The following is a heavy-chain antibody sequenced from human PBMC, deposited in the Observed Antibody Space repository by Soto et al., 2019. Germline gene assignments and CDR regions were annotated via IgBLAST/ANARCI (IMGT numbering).Heavy chain of an antibody. J-gene: IGHJ3*01. CDR3: ARVTLGA. Sequence: QVQLVQSGPEVKKPGASVKVSCKASGYIFTEYGLSWVRQAPGQGLEWLGWISTDNGDTNYAQRLRGRVSMTTDTSTSTAYMELRSLRSDVTATYYCARVTLGAWGQGTMVTVSS. V-gene: IGHV1-18*01. CDR1: GYIFTEYG. CDR2: ISTDNGDT.